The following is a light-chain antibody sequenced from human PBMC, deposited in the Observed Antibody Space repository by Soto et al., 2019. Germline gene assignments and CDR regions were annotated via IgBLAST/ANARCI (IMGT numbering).Light chain of an antibody. Sequence: EIVLTQSPGTLSLSPGERATLSCRASQSVSSSYLAWYQQKPGQAPRLLIYGASSRATGIPDSFSASGSGTDFPLTISRLEPEAVAVYYCEQYCSSPLTFGGGTKVLVK. V-gene: IGKV3-20*01. CDR1: QSVSSSY. CDR2: GAS. J-gene: IGKJ4*01. CDR3: EQYCSSPLT.